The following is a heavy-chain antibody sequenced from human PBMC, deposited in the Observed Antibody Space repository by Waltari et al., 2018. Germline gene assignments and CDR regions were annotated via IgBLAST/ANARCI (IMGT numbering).Heavy chain of an antibody. V-gene: IGHV1-46*01. CDR1: GYTFPSYY. CDR2: INPSGGST. J-gene: IGHJ6*02. CDR3: ARMSGSYYGYGGGYYYYGMDV. D-gene: IGHD1-26*01. Sequence: QVQLVQSGAEVKKPGASVKVSCKASGYTFPSYYMHWVRQAPGQGLEWMGIINPSGGSTSYAQKFQGRVTMTRDTSTSTVYMELSSLRSEDTAVYYCARMSGSYYGYGGGYYYYGMDVWGQGTTVTVSS.